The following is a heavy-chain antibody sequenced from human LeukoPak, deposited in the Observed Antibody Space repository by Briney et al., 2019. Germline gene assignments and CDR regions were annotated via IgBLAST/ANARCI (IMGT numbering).Heavy chain of an antibody. CDR3: AKSRPFWSGSLFNAFDI. D-gene: IGHD3-3*01. J-gene: IGHJ3*02. Sequence: PGGSLRLSCAASGFTFSSYNMNWVRQAPGKGLEWVSAISGSGGSTYYADSVKGRFTISRDNSKNTLYLQMNSLRAEDTAVYYCAKSRPFWSGSLFNAFDIWGQGTMVTVSS. V-gene: IGHV3-23*01. CDR2: ISGSGGST. CDR1: GFTFSSYN.